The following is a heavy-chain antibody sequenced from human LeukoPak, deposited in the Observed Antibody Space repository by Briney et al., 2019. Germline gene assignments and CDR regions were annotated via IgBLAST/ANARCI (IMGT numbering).Heavy chain of an antibody. Sequence: PSETLSLTCTVSGGSISSYYWSWIRQPPGKGLEWIGYIYYSGSTNYNPSLKSRVTISVDTSKNQFSLKLSSVTAADTAVYYCARESGTTALLRRDYYYYYMDVWGKGTTVTVSS. V-gene: IGHV4-59*01. D-gene: IGHD1-7*01. CDR3: ARESGTTALLRRDYYYYYMDV. J-gene: IGHJ6*03. CDR1: GGSISSYY. CDR2: IYYSGST.